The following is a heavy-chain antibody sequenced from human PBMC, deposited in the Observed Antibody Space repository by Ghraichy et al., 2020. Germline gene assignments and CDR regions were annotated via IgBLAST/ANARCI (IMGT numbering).Heavy chain of an antibody. Sequence: GGSLRLSCAVSGFTLRIYDMSWVRQAPGKGLEWVSAIGYSGTVTDYADSVKGRFTISRDTAKNTLFLQMNSLRTEDTAIYYCAKVTRGGESSNVWGQVILVAVSS. D-gene: IGHD3-16*01. CDR2: IGYSGTVT. CDR1: GFTLRIYD. J-gene: IGHJ4*02. V-gene: IGHV3-23*01. CDR3: AKVTRGGESSNV.